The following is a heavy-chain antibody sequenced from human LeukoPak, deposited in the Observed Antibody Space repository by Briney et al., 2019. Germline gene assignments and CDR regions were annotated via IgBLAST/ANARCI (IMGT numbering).Heavy chain of an antibody. CDR1: GGTFSSYA. J-gene: IGHJ4*02. Sequence: SVKVSCKASGGTFSSYAISWVRQAPGQGLEWMGGIIPIFGTANYAQKFQGRVTITADESTSTAYMELSSLGSEDTAVYYCARDRWGSDSSGYGGDYWGQGTLVTVSS. D-gene: IGHD3-22*01. CDR2: IIPIFGTA. CDR3: ARDRWGSDSSGYGGDY. V-gene: IGHV1-69*13.